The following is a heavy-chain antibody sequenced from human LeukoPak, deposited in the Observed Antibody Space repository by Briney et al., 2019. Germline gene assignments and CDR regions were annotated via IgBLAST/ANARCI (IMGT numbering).Heavy chain of an antibody. CDR3: ARGERLGPDF. Sequence: SETLSLTCTVSGDSIIGYYWSWLRQPPGKGLEWIGYIHYSGSTNYNPSLKSRVTISIDTSRSHFSLRLNSATAADTAVYYCARGERLGPDFWGQGTLVTVSS. D-gene: IGHD1-1*01. CDR1: GDSIIGYY. J-gene: IGHJ4*02. CDR2: IHYSGST. V-gene: IGHV4-59*01.